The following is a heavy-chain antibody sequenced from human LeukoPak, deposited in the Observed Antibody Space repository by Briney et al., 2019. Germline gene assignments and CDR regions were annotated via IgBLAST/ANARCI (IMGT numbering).Heavy chain of an antibody. CDR1: GFTFSNYW. V-gene: IGHV3-74*01. D-gene: IGHD2-2*01. CDR3: ARCRSTSCYGNTFDI. J-gene: IGHJ3*02. CDR2: INSDGTST. Sequence: PGGSLRLSCVASGFTFSNYWMHWVRQGPGKGLVWVSRINSDGTSTSYADSVKGRFTISRDNAKNTLYLQMNSLKTEDTAVYYCARCRSTSCYGNTFDIWGQGTMVTVPS.